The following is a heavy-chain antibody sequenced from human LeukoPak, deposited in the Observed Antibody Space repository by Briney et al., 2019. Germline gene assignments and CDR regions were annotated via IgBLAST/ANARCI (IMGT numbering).Heavy chain of an antibody. V-gene: IGHV1-2*02. Sequence: ASVKVSCKTSGYTFTSHGINWLRQAPGQGLEWMGWINPNSGGTNYAQKFQGRVTMTRDTSISTAYMELSRLRSDDTAVYYCARDGERIAAAAPGDYYYYMDVWGKGTTVTVSS. J-gene: IGHJ6*03. D-gene: IGHD6-13*01. CDR2: INPNSGGT. CDR3: ARDGERIAAAAPGDYYYYMDV. CDR1: GYTFTSHG.